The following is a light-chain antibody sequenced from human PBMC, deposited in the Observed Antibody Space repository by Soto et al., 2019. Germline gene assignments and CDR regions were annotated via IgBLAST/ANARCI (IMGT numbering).Light chain of an antibody. Sequence: QSVLTQPPSASGTPGQRVAISCSGSNSNVGDNTVHWYQQLPGTAPKVVIYNNDRRPSGVPDRFSGSKSGTSASLAISGLQFEDEADYYCQSYDNSLTGSYVFGSGTKVTVL. CDR1: NSNVGDNT. CDR3: QSYDNSLTGSYV. J-gene: IGLJ1*01. V-gene: IGLV1-44*01. CDR2: NND.